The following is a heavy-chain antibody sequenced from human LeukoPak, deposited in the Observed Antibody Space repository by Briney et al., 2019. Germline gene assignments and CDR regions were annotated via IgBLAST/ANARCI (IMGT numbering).Heavy chain of an antibody. J-gene: IGHJ4*02. D-gene: IGHD1-26*01. CDR2: IHYSGII. V-gene: IGHV4-59*08. CDR3: ARHGETPRGSYAEDY. CDR1: GGSISGHY. Sequence: SETLSLTCIVSGGSISGHYWSWIRQPPGKGLEWIGYIHYSGIIHYSPSLNSRVTVSVDTSKNQFSLELSSVTAADTAVYYCARHGETPRGSYAEDYWGQGTLVTVPS.